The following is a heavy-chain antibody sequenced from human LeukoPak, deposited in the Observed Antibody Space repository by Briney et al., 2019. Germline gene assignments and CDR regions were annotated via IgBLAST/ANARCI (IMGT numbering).Heavy chain of an antibody. V-gene: IGHV3-30*02. CDR2: IQDDESNK. CDR1: GFIFSSFG. D-gene: IGHD2-15*01. Sequence: GGSLRLSCAASGFIFSSFGMHWVRQAPGKGLEWVAFIQDDESNKFYADSVKGRFTISRDNSKNTLFLQMNSLRPEDTALYSCAKQMVERPHSTSMDVWGKGPTVTVSS. CDR3: AKQMVERPHSTSMDV. J-gene: IGHJ6*03.